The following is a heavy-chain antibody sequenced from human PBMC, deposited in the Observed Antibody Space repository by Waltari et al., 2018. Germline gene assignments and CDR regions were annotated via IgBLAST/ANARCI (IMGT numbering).Heavy chain of an antibody. V-gene: IGHV4-38-2*01. CDR1: GYSISSGYY. CDR3: ARLAVAGYFQH. J-gene: IGHJ1*01. Sequence: QVQLQESGPGLVKPSETLSLTCAVSGYSISSGYYWGWIRQPPGKGLEWIGSIYHSGSNYYNPSLKSRVTIAVDTSKNQFSLKLSSVTAADTAVYYCARLAVAGYFQHWGQGTLVTVSS. CDR2: IYHSGSN. D-gene: IGHD6-19*01.